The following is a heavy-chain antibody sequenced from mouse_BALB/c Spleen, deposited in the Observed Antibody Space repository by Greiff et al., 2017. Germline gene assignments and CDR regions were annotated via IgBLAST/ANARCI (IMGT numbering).Heavy chain of an antibody. V-gene: IGHV5-9-4*01. CDR1: GFTFSSYA. D-gene: IGHD2-4*01. CDR3: ARDDYDVSAMDY. CDR2: ISSGGSYT. Sequence: EVNLVESGGGLVKPGGSLKLSCAASGFTFSSYAMSWVRQSPEKRLEWVAEISSGGSYTYYPDTVTGRFTISRDNAKNTLYLEMSSLRSEDTAMYYCARDDYDVSAMDYWGQGTSVTVSS. J-gene: IGHJ4*01.